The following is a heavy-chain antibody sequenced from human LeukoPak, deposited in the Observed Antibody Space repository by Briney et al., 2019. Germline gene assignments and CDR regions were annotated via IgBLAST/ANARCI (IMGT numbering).Heavy chain of an antibody. CDR3: ARRDDGDYLFDY. CDR1: GGSISSNSYY. CDR2: IYYSGST. J-gene: IGHJ4*02. Sequence: SETLSLTCTVSGGSISSNSYYWGWIRQPPGKGLEWIGSIYYSGSTYYDPSLKSRVTISVDTSKNQLSLKLSPVTAADTAVYYCARRDDGDYLFDYWGQGTLVTVSS. V-gene: IGHV4-39*07. D-gene: IGHD4-17*01.